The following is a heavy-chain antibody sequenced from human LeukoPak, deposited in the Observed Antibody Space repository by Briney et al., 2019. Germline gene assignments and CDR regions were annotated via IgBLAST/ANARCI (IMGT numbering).Heavy chain of an antibody. D-gene: IGHD2-2*01. V-gene: IGHV1-18*01. CDR1: GYTFTSYG. Sequence: VASVKVSCKASGYTFTSYGISWVRQAPGQGLEWMGWISAYNGNTNYAQEFQGRVTMTTDTSTSTAYMELRSLRFDDTAVYYCAREYCSSSSCYSADYWGQGTLVTVSS. CDR2: ISAYNGNT. CDR3: AREYCSSSSCYSADY. J-gene: IGHJ4*02.